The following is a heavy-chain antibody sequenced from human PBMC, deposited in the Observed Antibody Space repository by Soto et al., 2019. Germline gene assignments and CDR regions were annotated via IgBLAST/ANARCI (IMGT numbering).Heavy chain of an antibody. CDR2: IIPIFGTA. D-gene: IGHD1-1*01. J-gene: IGHJ4*02. CDR3: AAPSFFSYKGYFDY. Sequence: SVKVSCKASGGTFSSYAISWVRQAPGQGLEWMGGIIPIFGTANYAQKFQGRVTLTADTSTSTAYMELSSLRSEDTAVFYCAAPSFFSYKGYFDYWGQGTLVTVSA. V-gene: IGHV1-69*06. CDR1: GGTFSSYA.